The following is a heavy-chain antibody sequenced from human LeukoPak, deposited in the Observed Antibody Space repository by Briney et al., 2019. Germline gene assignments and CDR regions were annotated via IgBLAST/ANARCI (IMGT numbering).Heavy chain of an antibody. J-gene: IGHJ4*02. V-gene: IGHV3-20*04. D-gene: IGHD3-10*01. Sequence: GGSLRLSCAASGFTFDDYGMSWVRQAPGKGLEWVSGINWNGGSTGYADSVKGRFTISRDNAKNSLYLQMNSLRAEDTALYYCARDTSSSYGSRSDYWGQGTLVTVSS. CDR1: GFTFDDYG. CDR2: INWNGGST. CDR3: ARDTSSSYGSRSDY.